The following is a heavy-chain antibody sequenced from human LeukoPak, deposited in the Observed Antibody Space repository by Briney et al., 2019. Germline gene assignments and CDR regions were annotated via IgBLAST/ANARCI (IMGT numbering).Heavy chain of an antibody. D-gene: IGHD6-6*01. CDR2: IWYDGSNK. J-gene: IGHJ5*02. V-gene: IGHV3-33*01. Sequence: GGSLRLSCVASGLTFSNFGMHWVRQAPGKGLEWVAGIWYDGSNKNYVDSVKGRFTISRDNSRNTLFLEMSSLRVEDTAVYYCARDRGSSSWFDPWGQGTLVTVSS. CDR1: GLTFSNFG. CDR3: ARDRGSSSWFDP.